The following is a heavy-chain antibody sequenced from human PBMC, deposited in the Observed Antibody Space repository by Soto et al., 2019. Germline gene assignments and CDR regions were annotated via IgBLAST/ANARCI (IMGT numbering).Heavy chain of an antibody. Sequence: LGESVKISCKGSGYSVTSYWIGWVRQMPGKGLEWMGIIYPGDSDTRYSPSFQGQVTISADKSISTAYLQWSSLKASDTAMYYCASPRYCSGGSCYSGAFDIWGQGTMVTVSS. CDR3: ASPRYCSGGSCYSGAFDI. CDR1: GYSVTSYW. CDR2: IYPGDSDT. D-gene: IGHD2-15*01. V-gene: IGHV5-51*01. J-gene: IGHJ3*02.